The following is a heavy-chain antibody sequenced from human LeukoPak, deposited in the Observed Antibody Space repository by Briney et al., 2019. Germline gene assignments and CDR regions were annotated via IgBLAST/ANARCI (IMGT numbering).Heavy chain of an antibody. Sequence: GASLRLSCAASGFTFSSYAMSRVRQAPGKGLEWVSAISGSGGSTYYADSVKGRFTISRDNSKNMLYLQMNSLRAEDTAVYYCAKAVPYYDFWSGYSGGWFDPWGQGTLVTVSS. CDR3: AKAVPYYDFWSGYSGGWFDP. J-gene: IGHJ5*02. CDR1: GFTFSSYA. V-gene: IGHV3-23*01. CDR2: ISGSGGST. D-gene: IGHD3-3*01.